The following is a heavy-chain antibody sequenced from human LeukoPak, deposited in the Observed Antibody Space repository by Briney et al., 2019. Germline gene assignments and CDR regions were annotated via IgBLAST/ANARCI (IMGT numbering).Heavy chain of an antibody. CDR3: ARGPLVGASLDY. Sequence: SETLSLTCAVYGGSFSGYYWSWIRQPPGKGLEWIGEINHSGSTNYNPSLKSRVTISVDTSKNQFSLKLSSVTVADTAVYYCARGPLVGASLDYWGQGTLVTVCS. CDR1: GGSFSGYY. J-gene: IGHJ4*02. CDR2: INHSGST. V-gene: IGHV4-34*01. D-gene: IGHD1-26*01.